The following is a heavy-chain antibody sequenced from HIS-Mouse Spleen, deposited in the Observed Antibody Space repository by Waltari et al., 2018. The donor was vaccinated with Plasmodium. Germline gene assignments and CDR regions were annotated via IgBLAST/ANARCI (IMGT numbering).Heavy chain of an antibody. CDR3: ARRSSIVGATGAFDI. J-gene: IGHJ3*02. CDR1: GGSFSGYY. CDR2: INHSGRP. Sequence: QVQLQQWGAGLLKPSETLSLTCAVYGGSFSGYYWSWIRQPPGEGLEWIGEINHSGRPNDNPSLKGRVTISGDTSKYQFSLELSSVTAADTAVYYCARRSSIVGATGAFDIWGQGTMVTVSS. V-gene: IGHV4-34*01. D-gene: IGHD1-26*01.